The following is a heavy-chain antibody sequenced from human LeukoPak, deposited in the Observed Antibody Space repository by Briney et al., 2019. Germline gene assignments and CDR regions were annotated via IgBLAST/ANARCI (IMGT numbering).Heavy chain of an antibody. CDR3: AKDVSRSGYDSGFDY. CDR1: GFTFSSYG. D-gene: IGHD5-12*01. V-gene: IGHV3-30*18. Sequence: GGYLRLSCAASGFTFSSYGMLRVRQAPGKGLEWVAVISYDGSNKYYTDSVKGRFTISRDNSKITLYLQMNSLRAEDTAVYYCAKDVSRSGYDSGFDYWGQGTLVTVSS. J-gene: IGHJ4*02. CDR2: ISYDGSNK.